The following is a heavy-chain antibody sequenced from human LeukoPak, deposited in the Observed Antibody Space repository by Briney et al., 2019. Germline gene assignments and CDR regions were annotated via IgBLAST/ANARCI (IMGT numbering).Heavy chain of an antibody. V-gene: IGHV4-4*07. CDR1: GGSISSYY. J-gene: IGHJ3*02. CDR3: ARRTYYYDSSGYYDAFDI. Sequence: KASETLSLTCTVSGGSISSYYWSWIRQPAGKGLEWIGRIYTSGSTNYNPSLKSRVTMSVDTSKNQFSLKLSSVTAADTAVYYCARRTYYYDSSGYYDAFDIWGQGTMVTVSS. CDR2: IYTSGST. D-gene: IGHD3-22*01.